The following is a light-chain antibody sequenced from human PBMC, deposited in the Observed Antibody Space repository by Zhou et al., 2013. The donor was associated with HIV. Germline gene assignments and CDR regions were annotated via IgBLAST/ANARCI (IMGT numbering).Light chain of an antibody. CDR1: QSVSSKY. J-gene: IGKJ2*01. V-gene: IGKV3-20*01. Sequence: EFVLTQSPGTLSLSPGERATLSCRTSQSVSSKYLAWYQQKPGQAPRLLIYGASSRATGIPDRFSGSGSGTDFTLTISKLEPEDFAVYYCQQYETFGQGTKVELK. CDR2: GAS. CDR3: QQYET.